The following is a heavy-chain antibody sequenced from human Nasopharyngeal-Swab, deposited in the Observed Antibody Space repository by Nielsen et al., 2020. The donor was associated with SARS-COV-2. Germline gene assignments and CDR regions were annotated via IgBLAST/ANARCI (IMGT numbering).Heavy chain of an antibody. CDR2: ISGSGGST. V-gene: IGHV3-23*01. Sequence: GGSLRLSCAASGFTFSNYAMNWVRQAPGKGLEWVSAISGSGGSTYYADSVKGRVTISRDNSKNTLYLQMNSLRAEDSAVYYCAKDARYDFWSGYYFDYWGQGTLVTVSS. CDR3: AKDARYDFWSGYYFDY. CDR1: GFTFSNYA. D-gene: IGHD3-3*01. J-gene: IGHJ4*02.